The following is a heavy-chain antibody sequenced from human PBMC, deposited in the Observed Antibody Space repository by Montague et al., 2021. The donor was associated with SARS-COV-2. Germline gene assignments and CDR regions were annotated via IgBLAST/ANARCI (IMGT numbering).Heavy chain of an antibody. D-gene: IGHD3-9*01. Sequence: PALVKPTQTLTLTCTFSGFSLSTPNVGVAWTRQPPGKALEWLAVXYSNGDKRYSPSLQRRLTITKDTSRNQVVLSLTNVDPLDTATYYCAHLIRYYDIFTGIPFDYWGQGSQVTVSS. CDR1: GFSLSTPNVG. CDR3: AHLIRYYDIFTGIPFDY. CDR2: XYSNGDK. V-gene: IGHV2-5*01. J-gene: IGHJ4*02.